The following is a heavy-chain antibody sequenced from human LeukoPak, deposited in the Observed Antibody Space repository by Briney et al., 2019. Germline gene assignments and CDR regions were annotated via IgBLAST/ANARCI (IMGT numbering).Heavy chain of an antibody. Sequence: GGSLRLSCAASGFTFSSYWMSWVRQAPGKGLEWVANIKQDGSEKYYVDSVKGRFTISRDNAKNSLYLQMNSLRAEDTAVYYCARTDWTIFGVVTGSYFDYWGQGTLVTVSS. CDR1: GFTFSSYW. V-gene: IGHV3-7*01. CDR3: ARTDWTIFGVVTGSYFDY. CDR2: IKQDGSEK. D-gene: IGHD3-3*01. J-gene: IGHJ4*02.